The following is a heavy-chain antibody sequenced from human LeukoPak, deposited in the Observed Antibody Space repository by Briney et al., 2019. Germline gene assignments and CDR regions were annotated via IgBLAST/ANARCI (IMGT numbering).Heavy chain of an antibody. J-gene: IGHJ4*02. CDR3: ARSAITIFGVVTYYFDY. CDR2: IYYSGST. Sequence: PSETLSLTCTVSGGSISYYYWSWIRQPPGKGLEWIGYIYYSGSTNYNPSLKSRVTISVDTSKNQFSLKLSSVTAADTAVYYCARSAITIFGVVTYYFDYWGQGTLVTVSS. V-gene: IGHV4-59*08. CDR1: GGSISYYY. D-gene: IGHD3-3*01.